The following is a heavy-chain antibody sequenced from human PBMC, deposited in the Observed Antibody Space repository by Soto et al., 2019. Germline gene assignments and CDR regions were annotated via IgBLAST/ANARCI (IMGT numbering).Heavy chain of an antibody. J-gene: IGHJ4*02. V-gene: IGHV4-31*03. Sequence: SETLSLTCTFSVVSISSGGYYCSWIRQHPGKGLEWIGYIYYSGSTYYNPSLKSRVTISVDTSKNQFSLKLSSVTAADTAVYYCARELVGANLGIEYWGQGTLVTVSS. D-gene: IGHD1-26*01. CDR1: VVSISSGGYY. CDR3: ARELVGANLGIEY. CDR2: IYYSGST.